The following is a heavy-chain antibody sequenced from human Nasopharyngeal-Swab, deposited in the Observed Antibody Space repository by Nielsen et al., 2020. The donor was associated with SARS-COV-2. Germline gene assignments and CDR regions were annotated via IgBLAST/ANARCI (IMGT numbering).Heavy chain of an antibody. D-gene: IGHD3-16*01. J-gene: IGHJ4*02. V-gene: IGHV3-48*04. CDR3: ARDWGY. Sequence: VRQAPGKGLEWVSYISSSSSTIYYADSVKGRFTISRDNAKNSLYLQMNSLSTDDTAVYYCARDWGYWGQGTLVTVSS. CDR2: ISSSSSTI.